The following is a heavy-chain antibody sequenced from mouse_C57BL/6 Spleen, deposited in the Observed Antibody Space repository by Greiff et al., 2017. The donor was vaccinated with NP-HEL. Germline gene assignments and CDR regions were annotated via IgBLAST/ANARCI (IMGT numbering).Heavy chain of an antibody. CDR1: GFTFSSYA. Sequence: EVQLVESGGGLVKPGGSLKLSCAASGFTFSSYAMSWVRQTPEKRLEWVATISDGGSYTYYPDNVKGRFTISRDNAKNNLYLQMSHLKSEDTAMYYCARDLDYYWYFDVWGTGTTVTVSS. CDR3: ARDLDYYWYFDV. CDR2: ISDGGSYT. D-gene: IGHD1-1*02. V-gene: IGHV5-4*01. J-gene: IGHJ1*03.